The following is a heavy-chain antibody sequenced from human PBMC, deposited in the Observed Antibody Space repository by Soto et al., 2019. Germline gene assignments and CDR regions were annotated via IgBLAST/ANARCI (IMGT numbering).Heavy chain of an antibody. V-gene: IGHV3-9*01. Sequence: EVQLVESGGGLVQPGRSLRLSCAASGFTFDDYAMHWVRQAPGKGLEWVSGISWNSGSIGYADSVKGRFTISRDNAKNSLYLKMNSLRAEDTALYYCAKDITGGRLLWFGGVDVWGQGTTVTVSS. CDR3: AKDITGGRLLWFGGVDV. D-gene: IGHD3-10*01. CDR1: GFTFDDYA. J-gene: IGHJ6*02. CDR2: ISWNSGSI.